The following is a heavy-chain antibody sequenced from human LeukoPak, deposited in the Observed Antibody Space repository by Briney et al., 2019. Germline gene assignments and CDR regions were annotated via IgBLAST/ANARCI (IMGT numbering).Heavy chain of an antibody. Sequence: GESLKISCKGSGYSFTSYWIGWVRQMPGKGLEWRGIIYPCDSDTRYSPSFQGRVTISADKSISTAYLQWSSLTASDTAMYYCARRVADYYDSSGALSVGAFAIWGQGAMVTVSS. J-gene: IGHJ3*02. V-gene: IGHV5-51*01. CDR3: ARRVADYYDSSGALSVGAFAI. CDR2: IYPCDSDT. D-gene: IGHD3-22*01. CDR1: GYSFTSYW.